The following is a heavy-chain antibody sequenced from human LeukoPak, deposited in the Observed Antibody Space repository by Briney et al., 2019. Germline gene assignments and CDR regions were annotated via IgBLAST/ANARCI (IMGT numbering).Heavy chain of an antibody. J-gene: IGHJ4*02. D-gene: IGHD2-2*01. V-gene: IGHV3-30-3*01. CDR3: ARDPEYQLLYYFDY. Sequence: GGALRLSCTASGFTFSSSAMHWVRQAPGKGLECVAVISFDGSNKYYADSVKGRFTISRDNSKNTLYLQMHSLSAEDTAVYYCARDPEYQLLYYFDYWGQGTLVTVSS. CDR2: ISFDGSNK. CDR1: GFTFSSSA.